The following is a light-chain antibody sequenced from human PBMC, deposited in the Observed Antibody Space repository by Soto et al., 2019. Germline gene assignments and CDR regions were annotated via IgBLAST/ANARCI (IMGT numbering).Light chain of an antibody. Sequence: EIVLTQSPATLSLSPGERATLSCRASQTIDNYLHWYQQKPGQAPRLLIYDGFYRAAGVPARFSGVGSGTDLTLAISRPEPEDFAIYNCQRRKDWPLTFGGGTRVEI. J-gene: IGKJ4*01. V-gene: IGKV3-11*01. CDR1: QTIDNY. CDR3: QRRKDWPLT. CDR2: DGF.